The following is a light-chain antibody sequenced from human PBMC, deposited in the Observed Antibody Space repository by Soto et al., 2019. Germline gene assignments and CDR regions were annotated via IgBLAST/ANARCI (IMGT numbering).Light chain of an antibody. CDR2: GAS. J-gene: IGKJ3*01. Sequence: EIVLTQSPGTLSLSPGDRATLACRASQSVSSSYLAWYQQKLGQAPRLLIYGASSRATGIPDRFSGSGSGTDFTLTISRLEPADFAVYYCQQYGSSPFTFGPGTKVDIK. CDR3: QQYGSSPFT. V-gene: IGKV3-20*01. CDR1: QSVSSSY.